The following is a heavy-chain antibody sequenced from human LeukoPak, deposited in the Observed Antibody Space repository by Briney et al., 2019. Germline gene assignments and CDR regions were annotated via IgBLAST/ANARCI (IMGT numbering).Heavy chain of an antibody. J-gene: IGHJ4*02. CDR1: GFTFSSYW. CDR3: VRDPNYSENFDY. V-gene: IGHV3-74*01. CDR2: INSDGSST. Sequence: AGGSLRLSCAASGFTFSSYWMHWVRQAPGKGLVWVSRINSDGSSTTYADSVKGRFTISRDNAKNTLYLQMNSLRAEDTAVYYCVRDPNYSENFDYWGQGALVTV. D-gene: IGHD2-21*01.